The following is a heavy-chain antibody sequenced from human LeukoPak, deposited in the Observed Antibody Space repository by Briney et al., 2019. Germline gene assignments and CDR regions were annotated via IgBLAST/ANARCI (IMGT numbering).Heavy chain of an antibody. CDR1: GFTFSSYG. CDR3: ASPPADCSSTSCYWTLDY. CDR2: ISGSGGST. D-gene: IGHD2-2*01. Sequence: GGSLRLSCAASGFTFSSYGMHWVRQAPGKGLEWVSAISGSGGSTYYADSVKGRFTISRDNSKNTLYLQMNSLRAEDTAVYYCASPPADCSSTSCYWTLDYWGQGTLVTVSS. V-gene: IGHV3-23*01. J-gene: IGHJ4*02.